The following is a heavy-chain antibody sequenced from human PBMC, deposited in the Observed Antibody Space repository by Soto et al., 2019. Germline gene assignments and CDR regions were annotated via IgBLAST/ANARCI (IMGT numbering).Heavy chain of an antibody. V-gene: IGHV1-2*02. CDR2: INPKSGGT. Sequence: QVQLVQSGAEVKKPGASVNVSCKASGYTFTVYYMHWVRQAPGQGLEWMGWINPKSGGTMYPQKFQGRVTMTWDTSSSTAYMALTRLRSDDTAVYCCARDLAKGGGSAGFDYLGQGTLVTVSS. CDR3: ARDLAKGGGSAGFDY. J-gene: IGHJ4*02. CDR1: GYTFTVYY. D-gene: IGHD1-26*01.